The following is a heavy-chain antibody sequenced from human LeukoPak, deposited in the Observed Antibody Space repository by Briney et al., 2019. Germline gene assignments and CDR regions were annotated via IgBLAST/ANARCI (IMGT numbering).Heavy chain of an antibody. D-gene: IGHD5-12*01. CDR3: ARDRDYDYLDY. CDR1: GFTFSSNG. J-gene: IGHJ4*02. Sequence: GGSLRLSCAASGFTFSSNGMHWVRQAPGKGLEWVAVIWYDGSNKYYADSVKGRFTISRDNSKNTLYLQMNILRAGDTAVYYCARDRDYDYLDYWGQGTLVTVSS. V-gene: IGHV3-33*01. CDR2: IWYDGSNK.